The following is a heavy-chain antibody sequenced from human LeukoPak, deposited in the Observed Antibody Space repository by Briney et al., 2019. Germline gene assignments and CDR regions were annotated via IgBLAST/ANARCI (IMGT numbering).Heavy chain of an antibody. J-gene: IGHJ5*02. CDR3: ARHQYCTNDICTAGGWFDP. CDR1: GGSSINSNYY. Sequence: SETLSLTCTVSGGSSINSNYYWGWIRQPPGKGLEWIGSIHYSGTTYYNPSLQSRVTISVDTSKNQFSLKLSSVTAADTAVYYCARHQYCTNDICTAGGWFDPWGQGTLVTVSS. V-gene: IGHV4-39*01. CDR2: IHYSGTT. D-gene: IGHD2-8*01.